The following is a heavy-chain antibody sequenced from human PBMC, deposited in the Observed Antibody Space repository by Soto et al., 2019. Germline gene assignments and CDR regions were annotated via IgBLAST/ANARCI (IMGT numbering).Heavy chain of an antibody. CDR3: ARDHPHSYGVYYYDY. V-gene: IGHV4-59*01. D-gene: IGHD5-18*01. CDR2: IYSSGST. Sequence: SETLSLTCTVSGGSISNYYWNWIRQSPGKGLEWIGYIYSSGSTHYNPSLQNRVTISIDTSKNQVSLKVNSVTAADTAVYYCARDHPHSYGVYYYDYWGPGTPVTVSS. J-gene: IGHJ4*02. CDR1: GGSISNYY.